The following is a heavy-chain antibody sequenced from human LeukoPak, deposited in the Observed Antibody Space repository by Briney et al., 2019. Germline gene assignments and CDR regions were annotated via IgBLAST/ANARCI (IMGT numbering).Heavy chain of an antibody. Sequence: PGGSLRLSCAASGFTFSSYGMHWVRQAPGKGLGGVAFIRYDGSNKYYADSVKGRFTISRDNSKNTLYLQMNSLRAEDTAVYYCAKDRPTASIAAFHDAFDIWGQGTMVTVSS. CDR3: AKDRPTASIAAFHDAFDI. V-gene: IGHV3-30*02. J-gene: IGHJ3*02. CDR2: IRYDGSNK. D-gene: IGHD6-6*01. CDR1: GFTFSSYG.